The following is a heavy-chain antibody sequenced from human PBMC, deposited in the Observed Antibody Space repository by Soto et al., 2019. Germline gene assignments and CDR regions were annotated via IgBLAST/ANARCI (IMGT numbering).Heavy chain of an antibody. V-gene: IGHV3-21*01. CDR3: ARGWLRDLWMC. D-gene: IGHD5-12*01. Sequence: EVQLVESGGGLVKPGGSLRLSCAASGFIFSSYTMNWVRQAPGKGLEWVSSISASSTYIYYADSLKGRFTISRDNAYNSLDLQMNCLRAEDTAVYYCARGWLRDLWMCWGQGTLVSVSS. CDR1: GFIFSSYT. CDR2: ISASSTYI. J-gene: IGHJ4*02.